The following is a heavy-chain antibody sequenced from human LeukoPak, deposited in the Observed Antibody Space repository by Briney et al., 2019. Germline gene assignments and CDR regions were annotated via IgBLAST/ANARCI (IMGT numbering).Heavy chain of an antibody. D-gene: IGHD3-9*01. CDR3: TRGNLLTGKYMVY. J-gene: IGHJ4*02. CDR2: IYSGGST. Sequence: GGSLRLSCAASGFTVSTNYMNWVRQAPGKGLEWVSVIYSGGSTYYADSVKGRFTISRDKSKNTLYLQMSSLRAEDTAVYYCTRGNLLTGKYMVYWGQGTLVTVSS. V-gene: IGHV3-53*01. CDR1: GFTVSTNY.